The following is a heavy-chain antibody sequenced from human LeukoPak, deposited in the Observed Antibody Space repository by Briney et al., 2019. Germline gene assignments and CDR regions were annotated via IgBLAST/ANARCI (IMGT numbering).Heavy chain of an antibody. CDR1: GCTFNDKY. Sequence: ASVKVSCKTSGCTFNDKYIHCVRLAPGQGLEWMGWVIPDSGGTKYAQMFQGRVTMTRDTSISTAYMELNSLRSDDTDVYYSARGKWSDYWGQGTLVTVPS. J-gene: IGHJ4*02. V-gene: IGHV1-2*02. CDR3: ARGKWSDY. D-gene: IGHD2-15*01. CDR2: VIPDSGGT.